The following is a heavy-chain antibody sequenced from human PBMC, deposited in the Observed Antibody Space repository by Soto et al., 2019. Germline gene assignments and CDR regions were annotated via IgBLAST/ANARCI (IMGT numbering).Heavy chain of an antibody. CDR2: IYYSGST. Sequence: LETLPLTCTVSGASISNSYWSWIRQPTGKGLEWIGHIYYSGSTKYNPSLESRVTISVDTSKNQFSLKLSSVTAEDTAVYYCARVNRGSYYEFDYYYYGMDVWGQGTTVTVSS. CDR3: ARVNRGSYYEFDYYYYGMDV. V-gene: IGHV4-59*01. D-gene: IGHD3-10*01. CDR1: GASISNSY. J-gene: IGHJ6*02.